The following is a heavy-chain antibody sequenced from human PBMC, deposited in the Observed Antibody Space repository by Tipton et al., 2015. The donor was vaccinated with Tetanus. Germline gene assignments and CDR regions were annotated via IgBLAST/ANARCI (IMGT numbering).Heavy chain of an antibody. V-gene: IGHV4-4*07. J-gene: IGHJ6*02. CDR3: ASGPEYETTVTPRGGYYYGMDV. CDR2: IYTSGST. D-gene: IGHD4-11*01. Sequence: TLSLTCTVSGGSISSYYWSWIRQPAGKGLEWIGRIYTSGSTNYNPSLKSRVTMSVDTSKNQFSLKLSSVTAADTAVYYCASGPEYETTVTPRGGYYYGMDVWGQGTTVTVSS. CDR1: GGSISSYY.